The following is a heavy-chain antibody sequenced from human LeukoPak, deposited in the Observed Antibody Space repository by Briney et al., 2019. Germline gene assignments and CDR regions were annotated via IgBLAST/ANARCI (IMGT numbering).Heavy chain of an antibody. J-gene: IGHJ5*02. CDR3: ARVEVYCSSTSCYLGYNWFDP. CDR2: MSPNSGNT. V-gene: IGHV1-8*01. Sequence: ASVKVSCKASGYTFTSYDINWVRQATGQGLEWMGWMSPNSGNTGYAQKFQGRVTMTRNTPISTAHMELSSLRSEDTAVYYCARVEVYCSSTSCYLGYNWFDPWGQGTLATVSS. CDR1: GYTFTSYD. D-gene: IGHD2-2*01.